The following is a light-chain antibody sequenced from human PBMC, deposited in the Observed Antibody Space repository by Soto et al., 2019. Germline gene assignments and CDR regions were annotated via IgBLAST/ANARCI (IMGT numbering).Light chain of an antibody. CDR2: DVS. CDR3: SSYTSGSTWV. J-gene: IGLJ3*02. V-gene: IGLV2-14*03. CDR1: SGDIGSYNY. Sequence: QSVLTQPASVSGSPGQSITISCTGASGDIGSYNYVSWYQHHPGKAPKLLIYDVSNRPSGVSNRFSGSKSGNTASLTISGLQAEDEADYYCSSYTSGSTWVFGGGTQLTVL.